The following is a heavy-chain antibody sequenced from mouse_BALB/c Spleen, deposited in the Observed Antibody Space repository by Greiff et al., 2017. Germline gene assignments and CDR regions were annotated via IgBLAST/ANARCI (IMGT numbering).Heavy chain of an antibody. CDR2: ISSGGST. J-gene: IGHJ3*01. CDR3: ARGEHGKPWFAY. V-gene: IGHV5-6-5*01. CDR1: GFTFSSYA. Sequence: EVQVVESGGGLVKPGGSLKLSCAASGFTFSSYAMSWVRQTPEKRLEWVASISSGGSTYYPDSVKGRFTISRDNARNILYLQMSSLRSEDTAMYYCARGEHGKPWFAYWGQGTLVTVAA. D-gene: IGHD2-1*01.